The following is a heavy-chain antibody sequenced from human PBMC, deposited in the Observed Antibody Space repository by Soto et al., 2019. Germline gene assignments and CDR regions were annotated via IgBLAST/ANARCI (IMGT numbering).Heavy chain of an antibody. Sequence: QVQLQESGPGLVKPSETLSLTCSVSGGSISNHYWSWIRLPPGKGLEWLGYIYYNGNTNYNPPLKSRVTMSVDSSRNQISLKLTTVTSADTAVYYCTRANWYSEYWGQGTLVTVSS. CDR2: IYYNGNT. J-gene: IGHJ4*02. V-gene: IGHV4-59*11. CDR3: TRANWYSEY. D-gene: IGHD7-27*01. CDR1: GGSISNHY.